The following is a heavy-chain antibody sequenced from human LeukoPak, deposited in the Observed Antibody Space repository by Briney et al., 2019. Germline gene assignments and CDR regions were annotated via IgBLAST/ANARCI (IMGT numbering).Heavy chain of an antibody. CDR1: GFTFSDYY. CDR2: ISSSGSTI. CDR3: AREISGERTYYFDY. D-gene: IGHD1-26*01. V-gene: IGHV3-11*01. J-gene: IGHJ4*02. Sequence: PGGSLRLSCAASGFTFSDYYMSWIRQAPGKGLEWVSYISSSGSTIYYADSVKGRYTISRDNAKNSLYLQMNSLRAEDTAVYYCAREISGERTYYFDYWGQGTLVTVSS.